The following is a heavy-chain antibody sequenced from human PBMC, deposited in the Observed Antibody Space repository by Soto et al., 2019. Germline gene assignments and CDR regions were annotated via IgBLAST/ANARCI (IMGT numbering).Heavy chain of an antibody. J-gene: IGHJ4*02. CDR3: ARPAYYYGSGISDY. V-gene: IGHV3-33*01. D-gene: IGHD3-10*01. CDR1: GFTFSNYG. CDR2: IWYDGDNK. Sequence: GGSLRLSCAASGFTFSNYGMHWVRQAPGKGLEWVAVIWYDGDNKYYADSVKGRFTISRDNSKNTLYLQMNSLRAADTAVYYCARPAYYYGSGISDYWGQGTLVTVSS.